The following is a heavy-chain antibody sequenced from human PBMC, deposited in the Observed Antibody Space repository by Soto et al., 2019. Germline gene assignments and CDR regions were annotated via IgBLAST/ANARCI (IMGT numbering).Heavy chain of an antibody. J-gene: IGHJ4*02. D-gene: IGHD3-10*01. CDR2: IYYSGST. CDR1: GGSISSYY. V-gene: IGHV4-59*08. Sequence: PSETLSLTCTVSGGSISSYYWSWIRQPPGKGLEWIGYIYYSGSTNYNPSLKSRVTISVDTSKDQFSLKLSSVTAADTAVYYCARQSPGQYGIDYWGQGTLVTVSS. CDR3: ARQSPGQYGIDY.